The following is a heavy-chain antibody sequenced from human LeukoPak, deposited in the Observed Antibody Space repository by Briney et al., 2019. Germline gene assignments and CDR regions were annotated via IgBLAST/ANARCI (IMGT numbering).Heavy chain of an antibody. V-gene: IGHV1-69*05. CDR1: GGTFSSYA. CDR2: IIPIFGTA. J-gene: IGHJ4*02. D-gene: IGHD3-22*01. Sequence: SVKVSCKASGGTFSSYAISWVRQAPGQGLEWMGGIIPIFGTANYAQKFQGRVTITTDESTSTAYMELSSLRSEDTAVYYCAKEGGSGYYYFDYWGQGTLVTVSS. CDR3: AKEGGSGYYYFDY.